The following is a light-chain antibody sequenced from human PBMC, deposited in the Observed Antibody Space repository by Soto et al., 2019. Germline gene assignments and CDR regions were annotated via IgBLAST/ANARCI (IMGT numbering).Light chain of an antibody. CDR2: GNS. CDR3: QSYDSSLSVLYV. J-gene: IGLJ1*01. CDR1: SSNIGAGYD. V-gene: IGLV1-40*01. Sequence: QSVLTQPPSVSGAPGQRVTISCTGSSSNIGAGYDVHWYQQLPGTAPKLLIYGNSNRPSGVPDRFSGSKSGTSASLAITGLQAEDEADYDCQSYDSSLSVLYVFGTGTKVTVL.